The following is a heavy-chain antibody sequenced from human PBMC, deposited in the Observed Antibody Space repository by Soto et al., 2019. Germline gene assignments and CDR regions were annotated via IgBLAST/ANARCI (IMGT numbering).Heavy chain of an antibody. CDR3: ASHSGVAGPFDYFDS. V-gene: IGHV4-39*01. CDR2: IYHSGST. D-gene: IGHD3-3*01. Sequence: QLQLQESGPGLVKPSETLSLTCTVSGGSISSRGYFWGWIRQPPGKGLEWMGSIYHSGSTYDNPSLENRVTISVDTSNNQFSLRLTSVTVPDTAVYYCASHSGVAGPFDYFDSWGQGILVTVSS. CDR1: GGSISSRGYF. J-gene: IGHJ4*02.